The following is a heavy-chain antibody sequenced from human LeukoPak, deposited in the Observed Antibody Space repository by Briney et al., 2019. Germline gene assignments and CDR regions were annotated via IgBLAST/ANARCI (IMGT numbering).Heavy chain of an antibody. CDR1: GFTFSSYG. CDR2: IWYDGSNK. V-gene: IGHV3-33*01. CDR3: ARDRGESWFDP. J-gene: IGHJ5*02. D-gene: IGHD3-10*01. Sequence: GGSLRLSCAASGFTFSSYGMHWVRQAPGKGLEWVAFIWYDGSNKYYTDSLKGRFTISRDNSKNTLYLQMNSLRAEDTAIYYCARDRGESWFDPWGQGTLVTVSS.